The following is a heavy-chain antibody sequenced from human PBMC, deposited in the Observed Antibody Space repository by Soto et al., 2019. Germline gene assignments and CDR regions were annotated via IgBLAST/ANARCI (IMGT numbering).Heavy chain of an antibody. CDR2: ISAYNGNT. V-gene: IGHV1-18*01. CDR1: GYTFTSYG. Sequence: ASVKVSCKASGYTFTSYGISWVRQAPGQGLEWMGWISAYNGNTNYAQKLQGRVTMTTDTSTSTAYMELRSLRSDDTAVYYCASDIPRITMVRGVISLRDYWGRG. J-gene: IGHJ4*02. D-gene: IGHD3-10*01. CDR3: ASDIPRITMVRGVISLRDY.